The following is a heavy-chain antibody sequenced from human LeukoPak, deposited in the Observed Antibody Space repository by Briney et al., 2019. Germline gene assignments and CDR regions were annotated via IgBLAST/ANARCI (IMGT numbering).Heavy chain of an antibody. J-gene: IGHJ4*02. D-gene: IGHD6-19*01. CDR2: MFYKGTT. CDR1: DGSISSSSFY. CDR3: ARQVVAVAGTGYFDY. Sequence: SETLSLTCTVSDGSISSSSFYWGWIRQPPGKGLEWIGSMFYKGTTYYNPSLESRATISVDMSKNLCSLKLSSVTAADTAVYFCARQVVAVAGTGYFDYWGQGTLVTVSS. V-gene: IGHV4-39*01.